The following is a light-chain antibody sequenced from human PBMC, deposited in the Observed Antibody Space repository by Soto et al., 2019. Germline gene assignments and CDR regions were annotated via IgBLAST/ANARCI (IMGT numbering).Light chain of an antibody. J-gene: IGKJ4*01. CDR3: QQYGSALPLT. Sequence: EIVLTQSPGTLSLSPGEGATLSCRASETLSSSYLHWYQQKPGQAPRLMIFVASNRATGIPDRFSGSASGTEFPLPISRLEPEDFAVYYCQQYGSALPLTFGGGTRVETK. CDR2: VAS. V-gene: IGKV3-20*01. CDR1: ETLSSSY.